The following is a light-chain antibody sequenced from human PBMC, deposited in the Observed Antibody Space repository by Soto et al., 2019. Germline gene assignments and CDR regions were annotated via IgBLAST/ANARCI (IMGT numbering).Light chain of an antibody. J-gene: IGLJ3*02. Sequence: QLVLTQPPSASGTPGQRVTISCSGSSSDIGSNYVFWYQQLPGTAPKLVIYRNNQRPSGVPDRFSGSKSGTSASLAISGLRSEDEADYYCAVWDDTLRGVFGGGTKVTVL. CDR1: SSDIGSNY. CDR2: RNN. CDR3: AVWDDTLRGV. V-gene: IGLV1-47*01.